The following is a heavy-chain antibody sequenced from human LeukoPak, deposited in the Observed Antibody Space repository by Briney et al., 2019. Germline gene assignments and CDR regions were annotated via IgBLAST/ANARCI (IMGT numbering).Heavy chain of an antibody. CDR1: GYTFTDYY. D-gene: IGHD2-2*01. J-gene: IGHJ4*02. V-gene: IGHV1-2*02. CDR2: IYPNDGDT. Sequence: GASVKVSCKASGYTFTDYYMHWVRQARGQGLAWMGWIYPNDGDTNSAQKFQGRVTMTRDTSISTAHMEVSRLRSDDTAVYYCARANFLYCSSSTCLFDYWGQGTLVTVSS. CDR3: ARANFLYCSSSTCLFDY.